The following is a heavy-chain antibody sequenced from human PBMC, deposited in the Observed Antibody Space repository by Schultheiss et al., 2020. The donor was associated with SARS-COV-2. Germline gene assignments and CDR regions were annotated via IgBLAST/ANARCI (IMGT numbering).Heavy chain of an antibody. V-gene: IGHV3-23*01. D-gene: IGHD2-15*01. J-gene: IGHJ6*02. Sequence: GGSLRLSCAASGFMFSSYAMSWVRQAPGKGLEWVSSISPSGINTQYADSVKGRFTISRDNSKSTLYLQMNSLRAEDTAVYYCARDRAIRSRYYYYGMDVWGQGTTVTVSS. CDR1: GFMFSSYA. CDR3: ARDRAIRSRYYYYGMDV. CDR2: ISPSGINT.